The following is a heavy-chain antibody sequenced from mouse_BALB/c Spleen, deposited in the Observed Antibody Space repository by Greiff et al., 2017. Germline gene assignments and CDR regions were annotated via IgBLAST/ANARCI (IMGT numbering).Heavy chain of an antibody. CDR2: ISYDGSN. CDR1: GYSITSGYY. D-gene: IGHD1-1*01. V-gene: IGHV3-6*02. J-gene: IGHJ2*01. Sequence: EVQLKESGPGLVKPSQSLSLTCSVTGYSITSGYYWNWIRQFPGNKLEWMGYISYDGSNNYNPSLKNRISITRDTSKNQFFLKLNSVTTEDTATYYCARGGYGSSSYFDYWGQGTTLTVSS. CDR3: ARGGYGSSSYFDY.